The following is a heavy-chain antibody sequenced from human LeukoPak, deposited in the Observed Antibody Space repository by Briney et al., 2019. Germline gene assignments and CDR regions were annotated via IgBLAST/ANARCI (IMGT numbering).Heavy chain of an antibody. CDR3: VRTPPNWGFDY. Sequence: GASVKVSCKASGYLFTSHYMHWVRQVPGQGLEWMGLINPGGGSTWYAQKFQGRVTMTSDSSISTAYMELSSLRSEDTAIYYCVRTPPNWGFDYWGQGTLVTVSS. V-gene: IGHV1-46*01. CDR1: GYLFTSHY. J-gene: IGHJ4*02. D-gene: IGHD7-27*01. CDR2: INPGGGST.